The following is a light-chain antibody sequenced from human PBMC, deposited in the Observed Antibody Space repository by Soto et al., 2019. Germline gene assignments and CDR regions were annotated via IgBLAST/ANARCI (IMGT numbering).Light chain of an antibody. CDR2: DAS. CDR3: QQRSNWPLT. CDR1: QSFSSY. Sequence: EIVLTQSPATLSLSPGERATLSCRASQSFSSYLAWYQQKPGQAPRLLIYDASNRATGVPARFSGSGSGTYFTLTISSLEPEDFAVYYCQQRSNWPLTFGGGNNVEIK. J-gene: IGKJ4*01. V-gene: IGKV3-11*01.